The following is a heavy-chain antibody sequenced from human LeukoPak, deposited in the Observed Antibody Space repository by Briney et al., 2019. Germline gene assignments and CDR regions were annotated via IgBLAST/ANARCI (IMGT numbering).Heavy chain of an antibody. CDR3: ASQQQLVLLDWFDP. J-gene: IGHJ5*02. V-gene: IGHV4-38-2*02. D-gene: IGHD6-13*01. Sequence: SETLSLTCTVSGYSISSGYYWGWIRQPPGKGLEWIGSIYHSGSTYYNPSLKSRVTISVDTSKNQFSLKLSSVTAADTAVYYCASQQQLVLLDWFDPWGQGTLVTVSS. CDR2: IYHSGST. CDR1: GYSISSGYY.